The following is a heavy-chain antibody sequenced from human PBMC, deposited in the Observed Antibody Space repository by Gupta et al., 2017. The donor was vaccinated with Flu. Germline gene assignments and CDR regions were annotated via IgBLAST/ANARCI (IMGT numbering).Heavy chain of an antibody. Sequence: QVQLVQSGPEGKTAGSSVKVSCQLFGTHVPELPIHWVRQAPGKGLEWMGGVDPEEGETNYAQKCQGRVTMTEDTSTDTAYMELSSLRSEDTAMFYCVTDSSGFNDAFDIWGQGTRVTVSS. CDR1: GTHVPELP. CDR2: VDPEEGET. CDR3: VTDSSGFNDAFDI. V-gene: IGHV1-24*01. J-gene: IGHJ3*02. D-gene: IGHD3-22*01.